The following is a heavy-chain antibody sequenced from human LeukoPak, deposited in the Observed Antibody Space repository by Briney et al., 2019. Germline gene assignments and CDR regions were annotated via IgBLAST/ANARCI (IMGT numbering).Heavy chain of an antibody. J-gene: IGHJ6*03. CDR3: ARDNKDDYVWGSYRLYYYYMDV. CDR1: GGSISSYY. Sequence: SETLSLTCTVSGGSISSYYWSWIRQPAGKGLEWIGRIYTSGSTNYNPSLKSRVTMSVDTSKNQFSLKLSSVTAADTAVYYCARDNKDDYVWGSYRLYYYYMDVWGKGTTVTISS. CDR2: IYTSGST. D-gene: IGHD3-16*02. V-gene: IGHV4-4*07.